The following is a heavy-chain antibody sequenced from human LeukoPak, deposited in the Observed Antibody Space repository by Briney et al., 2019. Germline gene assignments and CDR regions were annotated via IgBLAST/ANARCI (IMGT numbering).Heavy chain of an antibody. D-gene: IGHD6-13*01. V-gene: IGHV3-30*02. Sequence: LSGGSLRLSCAASGINFRSSGMHWVRQAPGEGLEWVTFIQNDGSDKYYAASVKGRFTISRDNSKNTVYLHMASLRADDTALYYCAREGGRAVPGRFDQWGQGTLVTVSS. CDR2: IQNDGSDK. J-gene: IGHJ4*02. CDR1: GINFRSSG. CDR3: AREGGRAVPGRFDQ.